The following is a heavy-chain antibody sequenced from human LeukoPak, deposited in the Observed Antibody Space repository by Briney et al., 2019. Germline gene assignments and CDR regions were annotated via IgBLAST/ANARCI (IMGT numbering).Heavy chain of an antibody. V-gene: IGHV4-59*01. J-gene: IGHJ3*02. CDR1: GGSISSYY. Sequence: SETQSLTCTVSGGSISSYYWSWIRQPPGKGLEWIGYIYYSGSTNYDPSLKSRVTISVDTSKNQFSLKLSSVTAADTAVYYCARDMVAIFAFDIWGQGTMVTVSS. CDR3: ARDMVAIFAFDI. D-gene: IGHD4/OR15-4a*01. CDR2: IYYSGST.